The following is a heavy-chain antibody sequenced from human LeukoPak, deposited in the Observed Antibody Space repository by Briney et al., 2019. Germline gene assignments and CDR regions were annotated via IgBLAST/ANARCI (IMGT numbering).Heavy chain of an antibody. V-gene: IGHV4-4*07. D-gene: IGHD2-2*01. CDR3: ARDFTYCSSTSCYGYFDY. CDR1: GGSISSYY. J-gene: IGHJ4*02. CDR2: IYTSGST. Sequence: SETLSLTCAVSGGSISSYYWSWIRQPAGKGLEWIGRIYTSGSTNYNPSLKSRVTMSVDTSKNQFSLKLSSVTAADTAVYYCARDFTYCSSTSCYGYFDYWGQGTLVTVSS.